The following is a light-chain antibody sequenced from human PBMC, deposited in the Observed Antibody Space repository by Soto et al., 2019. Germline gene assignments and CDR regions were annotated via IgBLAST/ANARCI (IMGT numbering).Light chain of an antibody. J-gene: IGKJ4*01. CDR2: VAS. CDR3: QQYNVWPLT. Sequence: EIVXXXSPATLSVSPGERATLSCRASQSVSSNLAWYQQKPGQTPKLLIYVASTRATGIHARFSGSGSDTEFTLTISSLQSEDFAVYYCQQYNVWPLTFGGGTKVEFK. CDR1: QSVSSN. V-gene: IGKV3-15*01.